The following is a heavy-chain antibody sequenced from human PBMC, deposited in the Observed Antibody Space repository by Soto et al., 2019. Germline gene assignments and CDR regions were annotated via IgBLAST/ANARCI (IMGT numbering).Heavy chain of an antibody. V-gene: IGHV3-23*01. CDR2: ISGSGGSP. J-gene: IGHJ4*02. CDR1: GFTFSSYS. D-gene: IGHD1-26*01. Sequence: GGSLRLSCAASGFTFSSYSMNWVRQAPGKGLEWVSVISGSGGSPSYADSVQGRFVISRDNARNTLYLHMNSLRAEDTAMYYCAKARCTTTDCYVPDYWGRGTLVTVSS. CDR3: AKARCTTTDCYVPDY.